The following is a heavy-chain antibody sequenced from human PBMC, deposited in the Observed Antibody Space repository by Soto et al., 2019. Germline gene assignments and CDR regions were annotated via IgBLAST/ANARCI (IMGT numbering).Heavy chain of an antibody. V-gene: IGHV3-7*01. J-gene: IGHJ4*02. CDR3: ARVVSGRDYGDSIDC. CDR2: IKEDGSEI. D-gene: IGHD4-17*01. Sequence: GGSLRLSCVASGFTFSRYWLTWVRQAPGKGLEWLANIKEDGSEIYYVDSVKGRFTTSRDNAKNSLYLQMNSLRAEDTAVYYCARVVSGRDYGDSIDCWGRGTLVTVS. CDR1: GFTFSRYW.